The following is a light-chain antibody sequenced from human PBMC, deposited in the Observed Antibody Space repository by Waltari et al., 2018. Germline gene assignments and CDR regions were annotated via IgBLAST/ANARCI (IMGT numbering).Light chain of an antibody. CDR2: DAS. CDR1: QSVSSY. Sequence: EIVLTQSPATLSLSPGERATLSCRAIQSVSSYLAWYQQKPGQAPMLRIYDASKRATGIPARFSGSGSGTDFMLTISSLEPEDFAVYYCQQRRGTFGQGTKLEIK. V-gene: IGKV3-11*01. CDR3: QQRRGT. J-gene: IGKJ2*02.